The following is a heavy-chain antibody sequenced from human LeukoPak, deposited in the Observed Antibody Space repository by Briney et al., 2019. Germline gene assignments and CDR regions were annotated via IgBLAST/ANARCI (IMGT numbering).Heavy chain of an antibody. V-gene: IGHV3-48*01. CDR2: ISSSSSAI. J-gene: IGHJ3*02. CDR3: ARDGGSSWYGAFDI. D-gene: IGHD6-13*01. Sequence: GGSLRLSCAASGFTFTGYSMNWVRPAPGKGLEWVSYISSSSSAIYSADSVKGRFTISRDSAKNSVYLQMNSLRAEDTAVYYCARDGGSSWYGAFDIWGQGTMVTVSS. CDR1: GFTFTGYS.